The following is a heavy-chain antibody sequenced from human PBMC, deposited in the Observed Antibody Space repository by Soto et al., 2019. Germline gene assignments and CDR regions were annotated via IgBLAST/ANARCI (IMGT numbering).Heavy chain of an antibody. CDR3: AGTRYCSSTSCYAFDY. CDR2: IIVGSGNT. CDR1: GFTFTSSA. J-gene: IGHJ4*02. Sequence: SVKVSCKASGFTFTSSAVQWVRQARGQRLEWIGWIIVGSGNTNYAQKFQERVTITRDMSTSTAYMELSSLRSEDTAVYYCAGTRYCSSTSCYAFDYWGQGTLVTVSS. D-gene: IGHD2-2*01. V-gene: IGHV1-58*01.